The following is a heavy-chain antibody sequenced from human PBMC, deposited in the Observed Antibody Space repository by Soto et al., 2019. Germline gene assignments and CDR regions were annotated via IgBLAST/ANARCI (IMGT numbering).Heavy chain of an antibody. V-gene: IGHV3-13*01. CDR2: IGAAGDT. CDR1: GFTFSNYA. J-gene: IGHJ4*02. Sequence: EVQLVESGGGLVQPGGSLRLSCAASGFTFSNYAMHWVRQPTGKGLEWVSGIGAAGDTYYPGSVKGRFTISRENAKDSLELQINSLIAGDTAVYYCVAGGVTSVAQFDYWGQGTLVTVSS. CDR3: VAGGVTSVAQFDY. D-gene: IGHD3-16*01.